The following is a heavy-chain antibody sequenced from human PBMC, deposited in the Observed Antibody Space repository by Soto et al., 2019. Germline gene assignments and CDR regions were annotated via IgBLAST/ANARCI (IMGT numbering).Heavy chain of an antibody. CDR3: AADATAWQQMVPSDY. V-gene: IGHV1-58*01. J-gene: IGHJ4*02. Sequence: SVKVSCKASGFTFTSSAFQWVRQARGRRLEWIGWIAVGSGYTNYAQRFQDRVTLTRDMSTATTYMELSRLTSEDTAIYYCAADATAWQQMVPSDYWGQGTLVTVSS. CDR1: GFTFTSSA. D-gene: IGHD2-8*01. CDR2: IAVGSGYT.